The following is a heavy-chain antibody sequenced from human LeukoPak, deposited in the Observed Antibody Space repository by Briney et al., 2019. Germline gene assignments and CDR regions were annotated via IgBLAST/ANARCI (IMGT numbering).Heavy chain of an antibody. CDR1: GASISGTSYY. V-gene: IGHV4-31*03. J-gene: IGHJ4*02. CDR2: IHLSGTI. Sequence: SETLSLTCTVSGASISGTSYYWTWTRHHPGEGLEWLGFIHLSGTIYYNPSLSSRLIISADTSKNQMPLKLSSVTAADTAVYYCAAGGDTAKGGKYGGQGPQDRVSS. CDR3: AAGGDTAKGGKY. D-gene: IGHD5-18*01.